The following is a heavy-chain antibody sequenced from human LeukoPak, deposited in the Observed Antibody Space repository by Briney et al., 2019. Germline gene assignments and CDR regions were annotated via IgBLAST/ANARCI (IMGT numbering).Heavy chain of an antibody. J-gene: IGHJ4*02. D-gene: IGHD3-10*01. CDR3: ARGRYGSGSYYNGD. V-gene: IGHV3-21*01. Sequence: PGGSLRLSCAASGFTFSSYSMNWVRQAPGKGLEWVSSISSSSSYIYYADSVEGRFTISRDNAKNSLYLHMNSLRAEDTAVYYCARGRYGSGSYYNGDWGQGTLVTVSS. CDR2: ISSSSSYI. CDR1: GFTFSSYS.